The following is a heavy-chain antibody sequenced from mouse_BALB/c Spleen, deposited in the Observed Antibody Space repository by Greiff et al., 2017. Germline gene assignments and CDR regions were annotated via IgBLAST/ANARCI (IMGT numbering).Heavy chain of an antibody. J-gene: IGHJ4*01. CDR2: IYYSGTI. D-gene: IGHD6-5*01. CDR1: GISITTGNYR. V-gene: IGHV3-5*02. Sequence: EVQLQESGPGLVKPSQTVSLTCTVTGISITTGNYRWSWIRQFPGNKLDWIGYIYYSGTITNNPSLTSRTTITRDTSKNQFFLEMNSLTARDTATNNWERAMQYYAMNYRGQGNSVTVSS. CDR3: ERAMQYYAMNY.